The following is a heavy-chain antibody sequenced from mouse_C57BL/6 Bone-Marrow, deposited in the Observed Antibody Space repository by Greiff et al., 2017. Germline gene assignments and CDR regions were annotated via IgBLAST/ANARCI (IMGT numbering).Heavy chain of an antibody. Sequence: QVQLKPSGPELVKPGASVKISCKASGYSFTSYYIHWVTQRPGQGLEWIGWIYPGSGNTKYKEKFKGKATLTADTSSSTAYMQLSSPTSEDAAVYYCAKGGDYYGNCWFAYWGQGTLLTVSA. V-gene: IGHV1-66*01. CDR1: GYSFTSYY. CDR3: AKGGDYYGNCWFAY. J-gene: IGHJ3*01. CDR2: IYPGSGNT. D-gene: IGHD2-1*01.